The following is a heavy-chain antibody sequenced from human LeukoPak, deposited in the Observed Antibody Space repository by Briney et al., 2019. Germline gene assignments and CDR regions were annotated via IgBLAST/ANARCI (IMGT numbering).Heavy chain of an antibody. V-gene: IGHV4-34*01. CDR3: ARGRLLMWFDP. CDR1: GGSFSGYS. D-gene: IGHD3-16*01. Sequence: SETLSLTCAVYGGSFSGYSWSWIRQPPGKGLEWIGEINHSGSTNYNPSLKSRVTISVDTSKKQFSLKLSSVTAADTAVYYCARGRLLMWFDPWGQGNLVTVSS. CDR2: INHSGST. J-gene: IGHJ5*02.